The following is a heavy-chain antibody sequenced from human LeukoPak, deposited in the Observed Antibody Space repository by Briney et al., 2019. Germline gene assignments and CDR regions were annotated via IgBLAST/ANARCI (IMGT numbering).Heavy chain of an antibody. V-gene: IGHV1-18*01. CDR1: GYTFTSYG. CDR2: ISAYNGNT. CDR3: ARVLSVVVVITNWFDP. Sequence: ASVKVSCKASGYTFTSYGISWVRQAPGQGLEWMGWISAYNGNTNYAQKLQGRVTMTTDTSTSTAYMELRSLRSGDTAVYYCARVLSVVVVITNWFDPWGQGTLVTVSS. D-gene: IGHD3-22*01. J-gene: IGHJ5*02.